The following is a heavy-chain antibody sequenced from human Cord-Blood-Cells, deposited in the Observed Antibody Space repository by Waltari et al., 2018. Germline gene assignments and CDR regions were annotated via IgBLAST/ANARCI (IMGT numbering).Heavy chain of an antibody. J-gene: IGHJ2*01. V-gene: IGHV3-9*01. CDR3: AKDLGTLTGAYWYFDL. CDR1: GFTFDDYA. D-gene: IGHD7-27*01. CDR2: ISWNSGSI. Sequence: EVQLVESGGGLVQPGRSLRLSCAASGFTFDDYAMHWVRQAPGKGLEWVSGISWNSGSIGYADSVKGRFTISRDNAKNSLYLQMNSLRAEDTALYYCAKDLGTLTGAYWYFDLWGRGTLVTVSS.